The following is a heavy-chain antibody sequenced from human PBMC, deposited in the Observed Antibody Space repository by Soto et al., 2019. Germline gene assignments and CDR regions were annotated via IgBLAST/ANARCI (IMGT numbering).Heavy chain of an antibody. D-gene: IGHD5-12*01. J-gene: IGHJ4*02. CDR2: INHSGST. V-gene: IGHV4-34*01. CDR1: GGSFSGYY. Sequence: SETLSLTCAVYGGSFSGYYWSWIRQPPGKGLEWIGEINHSGSTNYNPSLKSRVTISVDTSKNQFSLKLSSVTAADTAVYYCARVLRRRWLQLPIDYWGQGTLVTVSS. CDR3: ARVLRRRWLQLPIDY.